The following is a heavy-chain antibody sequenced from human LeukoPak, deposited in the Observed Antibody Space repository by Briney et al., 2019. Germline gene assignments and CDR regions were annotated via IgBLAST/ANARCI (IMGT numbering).Heavy chain of an antibody. CDR2: IYYNGST. Sequence: SETLSLTCTVSGGSISSGDYYWSWIRQPPGKGLEWIGYIYYNGSTYYNPSLKSRVTISVDTSKNQFSLKLSSVTAADTAVYYCARAEGIVVVIRYWGQGTLVTVSS. D-gene: IGHD3-22*01. J-gene: IGHJ4*02. CDR1: GGSISSGDYY. V-gene: IGHV4-30-4*08. CDR3: ARAEGIVVVIRY.